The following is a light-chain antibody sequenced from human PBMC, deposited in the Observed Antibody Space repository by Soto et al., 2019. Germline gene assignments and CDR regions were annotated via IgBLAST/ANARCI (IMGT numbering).Light chain of an antibody. CDR3: QQTYSIPLT. Sequence: DIQMTQSPSSLSAPLGDRVTIACRASQSISRYLNWYQHKPGKAPNLLIYAASSLKPGVPSRFSGSGSGTDFTLTISSLQPEDFATYYCQQTYSIPLTFGGGTKVEI. J-gene: IGKJ4*01. V-gene: IGKV1-39*01. CDR2: AAS. CDR1: QSISRY.